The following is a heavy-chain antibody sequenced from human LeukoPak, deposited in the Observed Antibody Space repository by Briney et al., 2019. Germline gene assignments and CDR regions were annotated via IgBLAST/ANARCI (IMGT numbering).Heavy chain of an antibody. D-gene: IGHD6-13*01. Sequence: GASVKVSCKASGYTFTAYYMHWVRQAPGQGLEWMGWINPNTGDTNYAQRFQGRVTMTRDTSISTAYMDLSRLRSDDTAVYYCARDMWQQFDWFDPWGQGTLVTVSS. CDR1: GYTFTAYY. V-gene: IGHV1-2*02. J-gene: IGHJ5*02. CDR3: ARDMWQQFDWFDP. CDR2: INPNTGDT.